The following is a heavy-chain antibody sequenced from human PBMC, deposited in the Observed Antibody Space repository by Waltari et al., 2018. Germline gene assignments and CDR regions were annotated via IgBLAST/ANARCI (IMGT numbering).Heavy chain of an antibody. V-gene: IGHV1-18*01. D-gene: IGHD3-16*02. Sequence: QVQLVQSGAEVKKPGAAATVSCQASGDTFPNYGINWVRQAPGQGLEWMGWISGYNGNIKYAQKLQGRVTMTTDTSTSTAYMELRSLRSDDTAVYYCARDFSPGYQGCVDPWGQGTLVTVSS. CDR1: GDTFPNYG. J-gene: IGHJ5*02. CDR2: ISGYNGNI. CDR3: ARDFSPGYQGCVDP.